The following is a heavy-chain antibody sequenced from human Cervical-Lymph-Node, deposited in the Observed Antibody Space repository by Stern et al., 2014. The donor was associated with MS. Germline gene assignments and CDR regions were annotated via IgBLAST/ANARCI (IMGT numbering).Heavy chain of an antibody. CDR2: INPSSGGT. CDR3: AREGPYCGGDCYFHY. J-gene: IGHJ4*02. CDR1: GYSFTGYY. Sequence: VQLVESEAEVKKPGASVKVSCDGSGYSFTGYYVHWVRQAPGQRLEWMGWINPSSGGTNYTQKFQGRVTMTTDSSMTKVHMELTSLRSDDTAVYYCAREGPYCGGDCYFHYWGQGTLVTVSS. V-gene: IGHV1-2*02. D-gene: IGHD2-21*02.